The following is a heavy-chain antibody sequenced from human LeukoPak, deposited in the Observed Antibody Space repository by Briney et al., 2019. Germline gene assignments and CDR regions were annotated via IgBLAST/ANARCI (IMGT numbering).Heavy chain of an antibody. V-gene: IGHV1-2*02. J-gene: IGHJ4*02. D-gene: IGHD3-3*01. CDR1: GYTFTGYY. Sequence: ASVKVSCKASGYTFTGYYMHWVRQAPGQGLEWMGWINPNSGGTNYAQKFQGRVTMTRDTSISTAYMELSRLRSDDTAVYYCARDDRFWSGYYFDYWGQGTLVTVSS. CDR3: ARDDRFWSGYYFDY. CDR2: INPNSGGT.